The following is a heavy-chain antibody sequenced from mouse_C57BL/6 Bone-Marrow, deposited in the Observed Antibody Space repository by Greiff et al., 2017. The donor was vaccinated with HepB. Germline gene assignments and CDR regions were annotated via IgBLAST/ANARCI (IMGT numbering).Heavy chain of an antibody. D-gene: IGHD5-1*01. CDR3: ARSRIVPLDH. Sequence: VQLQQPGAELVKPGASVKLSCKASGYNFTSYWMHWVKQRPGRGLEWIGRIDPNSGGTKYNEKFKSKATLTVDKPSSTAYMQRSSLTSEDSAVYSGARSRIVPLDHWGQGTSLTVSS. V-gene: IGHV1-72*01. J-gene: IGHJ2*02. CDR2: IDPNSGGT. CDR1: GYNFTSYW.